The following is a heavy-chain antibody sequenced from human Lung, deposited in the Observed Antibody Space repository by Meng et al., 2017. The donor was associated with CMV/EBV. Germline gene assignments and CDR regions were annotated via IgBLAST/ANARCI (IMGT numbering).Heavy chain of an antibody. V-gene: IGHV3-53*01. CDR1: GFTVSSNY. CDR2: IYSGGST. D-gene: IGHD2-2*01. J-gene: IGHJ6*02. Sequence: GEXXKISCAASGFTVSSNYMSWVRQAPGKGLEWVSVIYSGGSTYYADSVKGRFTIFRDNSKNTLYLQMNSLRAEDTAVYYCARNNCSSTSCYSLYYYGMDVWGQGTXVTVAS. CDR3: ARNNCSSTSCYSLYYYGMDV.